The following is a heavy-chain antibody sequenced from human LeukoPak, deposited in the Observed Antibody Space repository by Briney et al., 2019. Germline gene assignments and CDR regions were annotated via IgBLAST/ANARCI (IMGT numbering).Heavy chain of an antibody. CDR3: ARALRYFDRGYYSRRGTYYFDY. Sequence: PSETLSLTCAVYGGSFSGYYWSWIRQPPGKGLEWIGEINHSGSTNYNPSLKSRVTISVDTYKNQFSLKLSSVTAADTAVYYCARALRYFDRGYYSRRGTYYFDYWGQGTLVTVSS. CDR2: INHSGST. J-gene: IGHJ4*02. CDR1: GGSFSGYY. D-gene: IGHD3-9*01. V-gene: IGHV4-34*01.